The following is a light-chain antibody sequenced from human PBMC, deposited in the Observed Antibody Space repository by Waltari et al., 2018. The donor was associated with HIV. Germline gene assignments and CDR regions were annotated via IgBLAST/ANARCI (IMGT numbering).Light chain of an antibody. Sequence: QSVLTQPASMSAYPGQSITISCTGTSDDIGAFNYVSWYQQHPGKAPKLIIFDVHDRPSGISDRFSGLKYRNTASLTVAGLRAEDEADYYCCAYTTTNTYVFGSGTKVSVL. CDR2: DVH. CDR1: SDDIGAFNY. V-gene: IGLV2-14*03. J-gene: IGLJ1*01. CDR3: CAYTTTNTYV.